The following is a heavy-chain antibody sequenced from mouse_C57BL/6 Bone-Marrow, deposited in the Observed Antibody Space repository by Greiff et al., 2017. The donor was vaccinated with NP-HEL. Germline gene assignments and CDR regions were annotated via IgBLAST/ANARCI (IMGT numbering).Heavy chain of an antibody. J-gene: IGHJ2*01. CDR3: ASSDGYYDY. CDR1: GYTFTDYY. CDR2: INPYNGGT. D-gene: IGHD2-3*01. Sequence: VQLQQSGPVLVKPGASVKMSCKASGYTFTDYYMNWVKQSHGKSLEWIGVINPYNGGTSYNQKFKGKATLTVDKSSSTAYMELNSLTSEDSAVYYCASSDGYYDYWGQGTTLTVSS. V-gene: IGHV1-19*01.